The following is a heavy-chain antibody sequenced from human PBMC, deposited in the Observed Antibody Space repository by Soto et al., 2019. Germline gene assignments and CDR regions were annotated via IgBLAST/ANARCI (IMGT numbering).Heavy chain of an antibody. CDR3: ARAQGYCSGGSCYYYYGMDV. V-gene: IGHV3-33*05. J-gene: IGHJ6*02. Sequence: GGSLRLSCAASGFTFSDYGIYWVRQAPGKGLEWVALISYDGNNREYGDSVKGRFTISRDNSKNTLYLQMNSLRAEDTAVYYCARAQGYCSGGSCYYYYGMDVWGQGTTVTVSS. D-gene: IGHD2-15*01. CDR1: GFTFSDYG. CDR2: ISYDGNNR.